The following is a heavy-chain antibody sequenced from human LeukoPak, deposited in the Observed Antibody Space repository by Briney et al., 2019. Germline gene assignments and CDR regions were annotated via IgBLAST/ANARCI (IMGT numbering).Heavy chain of an antibody. CDR1: GLTFSKSA. V-gene: IGHV4-34*01. D-gene: IGHD3-22*01. CDR3: ARSHYYDRSGSYNNWFDP. CDR2: INHSGSA. Sequence: GSLRLSCAASGLTFSKSALTWVRQPPGKGLEWIGEINHSGSANSNPSLKSRVTISVDTSKNQFSLKLSSVTAADTALYFCARSHYYDRSGSYNNWFDPWGQGTLVTVSS. J-gene: IGHJ5*02.